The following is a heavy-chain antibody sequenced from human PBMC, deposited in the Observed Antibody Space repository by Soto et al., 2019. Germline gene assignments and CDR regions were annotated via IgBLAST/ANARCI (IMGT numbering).Heavy chain of an antibody. J-gene: IGHJ6*03. CDR3: AGGLIIWFGELPRRGCYYYYMDV. D-gene: IGHD3-10*01. V-gene: IGHV4-34*02. Sequence: QVQLQQWGAGLLKPSETLSLPCAVSGGSFSGYQWTWIRQTPEKGREWIGEINDSGNINYNPYPKSGVTILVDTSRKQISLRLRPVTAADPAVYYCAGGLIIWFGELPRRGCYYYYMDVWGKGTTFTGSS. CDR1: GGSFSGYQ. CDR2: INDSGNI.